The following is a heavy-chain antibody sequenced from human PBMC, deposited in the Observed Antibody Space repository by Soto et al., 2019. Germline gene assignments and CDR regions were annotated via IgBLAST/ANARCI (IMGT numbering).Heavy chain of an antibody. CDR2: ISGSGGST. J-gene: IGHJ4*02. Sequence: GGSLRLSSAASGFTFSSYAMSWVRQAPGKGLEWVSSISGSGGSTYYADSVKGRFTISRDNSKNTLYLQMNSLRAEDTALYYCALSTNGGSPYWGQGTLVTVSS. V-gene: IGHV3-23*01. D-gene: IGHD2-8*01. CDR1: GFTFSSYA. CDR3: ALSTNGGSPY.